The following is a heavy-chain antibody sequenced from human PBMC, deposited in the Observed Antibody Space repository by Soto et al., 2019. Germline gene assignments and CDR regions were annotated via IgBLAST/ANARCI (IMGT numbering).Heavy chain of an antibody. CDR1: GDSITGSY. J-gene: IGHJ4*02. V-gene: IGHV4-59*13. CDR3: ARDMPYAAGSLAGFEC. Sequence: PAETRSLTCTVSGDSITGSYWSWIRQHPGKTLEWMGYIYHSATTTYNPSLKSRVSISVDTSKNQFSLRLTSVIAADTAVYYCARDMPYAAGSLAGFECWGKGIMVSVSA. D-gene: IGHD1-26*01. CDR2: IYHSATT.